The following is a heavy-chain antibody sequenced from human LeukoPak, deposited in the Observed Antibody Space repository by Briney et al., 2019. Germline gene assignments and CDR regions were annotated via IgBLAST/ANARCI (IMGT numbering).Heavy chain of an antibody. Sequence: PGGSLRLSCAACGFTFSSYAMSWLRQAPGKGLEWVSAISGSGGSTYYADSVKGRFTICRDNYKNTQYLQMNSLRAEDTAVYYCAKDPSINYSGSGSQTWGDYWGQGTLVTVSS. CDR2: ISGSGGST. CDR3: AKDPSINYSGSGSQTWGDY. J-gene: IGHJ4*02. V-gene: IGHV3-23*01. D-gene: IGHD3-10*01. CDR1: GFTFSSYA.